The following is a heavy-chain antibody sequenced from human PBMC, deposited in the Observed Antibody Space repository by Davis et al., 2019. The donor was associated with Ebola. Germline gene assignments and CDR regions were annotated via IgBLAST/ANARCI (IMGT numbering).Heavy chain of an antibody. CDR3: AKDLRELLYYFDY. CDR1: GFTFSSYG. Sequence: PGGSLRLSCAASGFTFSSYGMHWVRQAPGKGLEWVAVISYDGSNKYYADSVKGRFTISRDNSKNTLYLQMNSLRAEDTAVYYCAKDLRELLYYFDYWGQGTLVTVSS. J-gene: IGHJ4*02. V-gene: IGHV3-30*18. D-gene: IGHD1-26*01. CDR2: ISYDGSNK.